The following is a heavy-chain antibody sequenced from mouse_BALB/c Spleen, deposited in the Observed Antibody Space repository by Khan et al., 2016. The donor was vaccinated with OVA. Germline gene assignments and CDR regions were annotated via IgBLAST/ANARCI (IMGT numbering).Heavy chain of an antibody. D-gene: IGHD1-1*01. J-gene: IGHJ2*01. CDR1: GYSITSDYA. V-gene: IGHV3-2*02. Sequence: EVQLQESGPGLVKPSQSLSLTCTVTGYSITSDYAWNWIRQFPGNKLEWMGYIKYSGTTSYNPFLKSRISITRDTSKNQFFLQLNSVTTEDTATDYCARSGTISTVVVTDFDFWGQGTTLTVSS. CDR3: ARSGTISTVVVTDFDF. CDR2: IKYSGTT.